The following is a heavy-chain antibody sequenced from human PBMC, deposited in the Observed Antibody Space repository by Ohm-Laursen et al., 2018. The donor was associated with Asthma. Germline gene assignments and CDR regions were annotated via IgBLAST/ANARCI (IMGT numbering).Heavy chain of an antibody. D-gene: IGHD7-27*01. CDR3: ARDLGLGTPLWYFDY. J-gene: IGHJ4*02. Sequence: SLRLSCSASGFTFSSYSMNWVRQAPGKGLEWVSSISSSSSYIYYADSVKGRFTISRDNAKNSLYLQMNSLRAEDTAVYYCARDLGLGTPLWYFDYWGQGTLVTVSS. CDR2: ISSSSSYI. V-gene: IGHV3-21*01. CDR1: GFTFSSYS.